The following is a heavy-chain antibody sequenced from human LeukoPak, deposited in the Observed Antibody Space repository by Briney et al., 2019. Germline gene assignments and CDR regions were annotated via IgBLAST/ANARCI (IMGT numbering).Heavy chain of an antibody. CDR3: ARSGLRYPDY. CDR2: ISSSSSYI. CDR1: GFTFSSYS. Sequence: GGSLRLSCAASGFTFSSYSMNWVRQAPGKGLEWVSSISSSSSYIYYADSVKGRFTISRDNAKNSLYLQMSSLRAEDTAVYYCARSGLRYPDYWGQGTLVTVSS. D-gene: IGHD5-12*01. V-gene: IGHV3-21*01. J-gene: IGHJ4*02.